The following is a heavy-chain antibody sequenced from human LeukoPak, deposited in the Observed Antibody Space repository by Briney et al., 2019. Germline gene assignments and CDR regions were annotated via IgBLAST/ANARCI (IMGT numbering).Heavy chain of an antibody. CDR1: GGSFSGYY. V-gene: IGHV3-23*01. CDR3: GKDRLVVAPAAIDH. Sequence: ETLSLTCAVYGGSFSGYYWSWVRQAPGKGLEWVSTISGSGGTIYYADSVKGRFTISRDNSKHMLYLQMNSLRAEDTAVYHCGKDRLVVAPAAIDHWGQGTLVTVSS. CDR2: ISGSGGTI. D-gene: IGHD2-2*02. J-gene: IGHJ4*02.